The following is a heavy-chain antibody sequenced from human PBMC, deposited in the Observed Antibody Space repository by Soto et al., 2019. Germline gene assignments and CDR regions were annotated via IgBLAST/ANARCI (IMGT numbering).Heavy chain of an antibody. V-gene: IGHV3-21*01. J-gene: IGHJ6*02. CDR2: ISSSSSYI. CDR3: ARGATMAYYYYYYGMDV. D-gene: IGHD5-12*01. CDR1: GFTFSSYS. Sequence: GSLRLSCAASGFTFSSYSMNWVRQAPGKGLEWVSSISSSSSYIYYADSVKGRFTISRDNAKNSLYLQMNSLRAEDTAVYYCARGATMAYYYYYYGMDVWGQGTTVTVSS.